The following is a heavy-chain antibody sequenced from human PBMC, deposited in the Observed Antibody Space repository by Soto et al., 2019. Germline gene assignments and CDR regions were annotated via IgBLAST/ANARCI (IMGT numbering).Heavy chain of an antibody. V-gene: IGHV3-48*01. CDR1: GFTFSSYS. CDR2: ISSSSSTI. J-gene: IGHJ3*02. Sequence: GGSLRLSCAASGFTFSSYSMNWVRQAPGKGLEWVSYISSSSSTIYYADSVKGRFTISRDNAKNSLYLQMNSLRAEDTAVYYCARHYDFWSGQFDAFDIWGQGTMVTVSS. CDR3: ARHYDFWSGQFDAFDI. D-gene: IGHD3-3*01.